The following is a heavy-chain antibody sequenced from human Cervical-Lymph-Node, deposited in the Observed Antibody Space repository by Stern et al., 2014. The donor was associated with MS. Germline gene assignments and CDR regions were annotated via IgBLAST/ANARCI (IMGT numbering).Heavy chain of an antibody. Sequence: QVQLQESGPGLVKPSETLSLTCVVSGDFVTNTNYWSWVRQSPGKGLEWIGEISYTGGTNYKPYLKSRLLLSLEQSKNQLALRLASVTATDTAVYFCARMGGQRLIHFDSWGQGTLVTVSS. CDR2: ISYTGGT. V-gene: IGHV4-4*02. CDR3: ARMGGQRLIHFDS. J-gene: IGHJ4*02. D-gene: IGHD3-16*01. CDR1: GDFVTNTNY.